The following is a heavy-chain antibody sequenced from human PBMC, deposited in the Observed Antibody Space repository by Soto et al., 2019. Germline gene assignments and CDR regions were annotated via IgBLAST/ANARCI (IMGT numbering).Heavy chain of an antibody. Sequence: SETLSLTCSVSGVSIVYYYWNWIGKPPGNGLEWLGHIYYTGITAYNPSLNSRVTISVDTSKNQISLNLGSVTAADTAVYYCASLPARHYYHGVDVWGPGTTVTVSS. CDR3: ASLPARHYYHGVDV. J-gene: IGHJ6*02. V-gene: IGHV4-59*01. CDR1: GVSIVYYY. CDR2: IYYTGIT. D-gene: IGHD2-2*01.